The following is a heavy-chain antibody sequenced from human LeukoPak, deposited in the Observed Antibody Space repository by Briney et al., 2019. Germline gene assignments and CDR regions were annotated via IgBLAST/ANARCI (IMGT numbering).Heavy chain of an antibody. CDR1: GYPFTNNY. V-gene: IGHV1-46*01. Sequence: ASVKVSCKASGYPFTNNYIHWVRQAPGQGLEWMGRINPSGGITSYAQKFQGRVTMTRDTSTSTVYMELSSLRSEDTAVYYCARGHSGYCSSTSCFGAAFDYWGQGTLVTVSS. D-gene: IGHD2-2*03. CDR3: ARGHSGYCSSTSCFGAAFDY. CDR2: INPSGGIT. J-gene: IGHJ4*02.